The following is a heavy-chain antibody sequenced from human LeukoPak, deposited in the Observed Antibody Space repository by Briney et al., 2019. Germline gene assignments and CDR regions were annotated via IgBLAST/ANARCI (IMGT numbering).Heavy chain of an antibody. J-gene: IGHJ4*02. V-gene: IGHV3-23*01. CDR2: IVGSDGST. CDR1: GFPFSTHA. D-gene: IGHD3-22*01. Sequence: GSLRLSFAASGFPFSTHAMSWVRLAPGRGLEWVSAIVGSDGSTYYADSVKGRFTISRDNSKDTLYLQMNSLRAEDTAVYYCAKRDSSGSYPYYFDYWGQGTLVTVSS. CDR3: AKRDSSGSYPYYFDY.